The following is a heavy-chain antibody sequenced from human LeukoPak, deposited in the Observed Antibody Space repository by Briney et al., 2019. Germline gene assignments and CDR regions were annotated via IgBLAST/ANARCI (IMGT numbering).Heavy chain of an antibody. J-gene: IGHJ5*02. V-gene: IGHV4-59*12. CDR3: AKAGAARPFWFDP. CDR1: GGSIRSYY. Sequence: PSETLSLTCTVSGGSIRSYYWSWIRQPPGKGLEWIGYIYYSGYTNYNPSLKSRLTISVDTSKNQFSLKLSSVTAADTAVYYCAKAGAARPFWFDPWGQGTLVTVSS. D-gene: IGHD6-6*01. CDR2: IYYSGYT.